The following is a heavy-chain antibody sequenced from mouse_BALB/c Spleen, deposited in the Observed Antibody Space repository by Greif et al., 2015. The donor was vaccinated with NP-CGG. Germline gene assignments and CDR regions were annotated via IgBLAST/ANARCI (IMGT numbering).Heavy chain of an antibody. CDR2: ISSGSSTI. D-gene: IGHD2-1*01. J-gene: IGHJ3*01. Sequence: EVHLVESGGGLVQPGGSRKLSCAASGFTFSSFGMHWVRQAPEKGLEWVAYISSGSSTIYYADTVKGRFTISRDNPKNTLFLQMTSLRSEDTAMYYCARVYYGNYVAYWGQGTLVTVSA. CDR3: ARVYYGNYVAY. CDR1: GFTFSSFG. V-gene: IGHV5-17*02.